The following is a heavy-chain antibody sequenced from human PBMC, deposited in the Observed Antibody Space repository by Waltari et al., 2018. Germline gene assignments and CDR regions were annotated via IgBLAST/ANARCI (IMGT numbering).Heavy chain of an antibody. CDR1: GYTFTGYY. D-gene: IGHD2-2*01. Sequence: QVQLVQSGAEVKKPGASVKVSCKASGYTFTGYYMHWVRQAPGQGLEWMGWINPNSGGTNYAQNCQGRVTMTRDTSISTAYMELSRLRSDDTALYYCATGIVVVPAANRGYAFDIWGQGTMVTVSS. CDR3: ATGIVVVPAANRGYAFDI. J-gene: IGHJ3*02. CDR2: INPNSGGT. V-gene: IGHV1-2*02.